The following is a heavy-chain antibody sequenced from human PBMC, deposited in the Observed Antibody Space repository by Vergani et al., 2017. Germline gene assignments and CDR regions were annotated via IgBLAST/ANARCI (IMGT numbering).Heavy chain of an antibody. CDR2: ISGSGGST. V-gene: IGHV3-23*01. CDR3: TTGRYYDSSGYQD. Sequence: EVQLLESGGGLVQPGGSLRLSCAASGFTFSSYAMSWVRQAPGKGLEWVSAISGSGGSTYYADSVKGRFTISRDNSKNTLYLQMNSLRAEDTAVYYCTTGRYYDSSGYQDWGQGTLVTVSS. D-gene: IGHD3-22*01. J-gene: IGHJ4*02. CDR1: GFTFSSYA.